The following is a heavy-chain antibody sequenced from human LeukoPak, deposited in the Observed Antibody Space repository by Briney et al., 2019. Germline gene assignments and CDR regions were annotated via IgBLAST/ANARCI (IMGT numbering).Heavy chain of an antibody. V-gene: IGHV1-69*06. J-gene: IGHJ3*02. CDR2: IIALFGTT. Sequence: ASVRVSCKASGGTFTNYGMSWLRQAPGQGLEWMGRIIALFGTTNYAQKFQARVTITADKSTSTVYMELRSLTSEDTALYYCARDHEIAVAVDARNAIDIWGQGTMVTVSS. D-gene: IGHD2-15*01. CDR3: ARDHEIAVAVDARNAIDI. CDR1: GGTFTNYG.